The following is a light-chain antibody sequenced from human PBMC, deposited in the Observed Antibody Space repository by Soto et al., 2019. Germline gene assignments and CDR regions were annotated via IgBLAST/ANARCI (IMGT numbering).Light chain of an antibody. CDR1: SSDVGGYNY. CDR3: YSYTTSSTYV. CDR2: HVS. J-gene: IGLJ1*01. Sequence: QSVLTQPASVSGSPGQSITISCTGTSSDVGGYNYVSWYQQHPAKVPKLMIYHVSNRTSGVSDRFSGSKSGNTASLTISGLQAEDEADYYCYSYTTSSTYVFGTGTKVTVL. V-gene: IGLV2-14*01.